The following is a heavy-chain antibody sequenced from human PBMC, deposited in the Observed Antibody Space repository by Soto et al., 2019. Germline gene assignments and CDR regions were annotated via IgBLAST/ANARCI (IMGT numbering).Heavy chain of an antibody. CDR3: AKDRYYYDSSGYLPLDY. CDR1: GFTFRSYG. Sequence: PGGSLRLSCAASGFTFRSYGMHWVRQAPGKGLEWVAVISYDGSNKYYADSVKGRFTISRDNSKNTLYLQMNSLRAEDTAVYYCAKDRYYYDSSGYLPLDYWGQGTLVTVSS. J-gene: IGHJ4*02. D-gene: IGHD3-22*01. V-gene: IGHV3-30*18. CDR2: ISYDGSNK.